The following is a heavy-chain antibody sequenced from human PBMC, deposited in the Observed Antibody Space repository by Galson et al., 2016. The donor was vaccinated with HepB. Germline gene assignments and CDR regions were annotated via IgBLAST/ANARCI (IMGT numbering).Heavy chain of an antibody. Sequence: SLRLSCAASGFTFSSYWMHWVRQAPGKGLVWVSRINSDGSSTSYADSVKGRFTISRDNAKNTLYLQMNSLRAEDTAVYYCAKDRNTVVTYGMDVWGQGATVTVAS. V-gene: IGHV3-74*01. J-gene: IGHJ6*02. D-gene: IGHD4-23*01. CDR2: INSDGSST. CDR1: GFTFSSYW. CDR3: AKDRNTVVTYGMDV.